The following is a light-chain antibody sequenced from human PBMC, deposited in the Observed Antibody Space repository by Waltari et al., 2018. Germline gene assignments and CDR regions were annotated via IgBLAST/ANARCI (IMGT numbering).Light chain of an antibody. CDR2: EGS. CDR3: CSYAGSSWYV. CDR1: SSDVGSYSL. V-gene: IGLV2-23*01. J-gene: IGLJ1*01. Sequence: QSALTQPASVSGSPGQSITISCTGTSSDVGSYSLVSWYQQHPGKAPNLMIYEGSKRPSGVFNRFFGSKSGNTASLTISGLQTEDEADYYCCSYAGSSWYVFGTGTKVTVL.